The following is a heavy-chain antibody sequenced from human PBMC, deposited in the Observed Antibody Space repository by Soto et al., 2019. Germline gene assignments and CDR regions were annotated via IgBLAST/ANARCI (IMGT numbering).Heavy chain of an antibody. J-gene: IGHJ1*01. CDR3: ANAVNVRARPWYFQR. V-gene: IGHV3-30*18. Sequence: QVQLVESGGGVVQPGRSLTLSCAASQFIFSNYGMHWVRQAPGRGLEWVAVVSHDGTVQFYADSVKGRFTISRDNSRNTLYLQRSSLRPEDTAVYYCANAVNVRARPWYFQRWGQGTLVTVSS. CDR2: VSHDGTVQ. CDR1: QFIFSNYG.